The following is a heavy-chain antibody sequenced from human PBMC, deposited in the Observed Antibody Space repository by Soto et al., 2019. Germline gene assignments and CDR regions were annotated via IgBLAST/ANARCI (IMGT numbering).Heavy chain of an antibody. CDR3: TTTDYDFWSGYSISGFDP. Sequence: GGSLRLSCAASGFTFSNAWMNWVRQAPGKGLEWVGRIKSKTDGGTTDYAAPVKGRFTISRDDSKNTLYLQMNSLKTEDTAVYYCTTTDYDFWSGYSISGFDPWGQGTLVTVSS. V-gene: IGHV3-15*07. CDR1: GFTFSNAW. J-gene: IGHJ5*02. CDR2: IKSKTDGGTT. D-gene: IGHD3-3*01.